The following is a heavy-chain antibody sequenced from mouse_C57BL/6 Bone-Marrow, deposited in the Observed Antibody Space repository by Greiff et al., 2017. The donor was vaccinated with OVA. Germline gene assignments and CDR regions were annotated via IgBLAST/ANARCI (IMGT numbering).Heavy chain of an antibody. D-gene: IGHD1-1*01. Sequence: EVKVVESGGGLVQPGGSLKLSCAASGFTFSDYYMYWVRQTPEKRLEWVAYISNGGGSTYYPDNVKGRFTISRDNAKNTLYLQMSRLKSEDTAMYYCARHRPLSMDYWGQGTSVTVSS. CDR1: GFTFSDYY. CDR3: ARHRPLSMDY. J-gene: IGHJ4*01. CDR2: ISNGGGST. V-gene: IGHV5-12*01.